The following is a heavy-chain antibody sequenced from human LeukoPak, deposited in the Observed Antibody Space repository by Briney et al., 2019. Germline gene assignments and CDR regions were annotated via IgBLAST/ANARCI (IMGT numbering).Heavy chain of an antibody. J-gene: IGHJ3*02. CDR1: GGSLSSYY. V-gene: IGHV4-59*01. CDR3: ARLSSSGWHDAFDI. Sequence: PSETLSLTCTVSGGSLSSYYWSWTRQPPGKGLEWIGYIYYSGSTNYNPSLKSRVTISVDTSKNQFSLKLSSVTAADTAVYYCARLSSSGWHDAFDIWGQGTMVTVSS. D-gene: IGHD6-19*01. CDR2: IYYSGST.